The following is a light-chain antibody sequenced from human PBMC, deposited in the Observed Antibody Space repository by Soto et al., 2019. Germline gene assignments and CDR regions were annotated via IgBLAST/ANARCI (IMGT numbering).Light chain of an antibody. CDR3: QQSYTTPQT. V-gene: IGKV1-39*01. CDR2: VAS. CDR1: QSIDNF. J-gene: IGKJ1*01. Sequence: DIQMTQSPSSLSASVGERVTITCRASQSIDNFLNCYQQKPGKAPKLLIYVASSLPSGVPSRFSGCGSGTDFTLTISSLQLEDFATYFCQQSYTTPQTFGQGTKVEIK.